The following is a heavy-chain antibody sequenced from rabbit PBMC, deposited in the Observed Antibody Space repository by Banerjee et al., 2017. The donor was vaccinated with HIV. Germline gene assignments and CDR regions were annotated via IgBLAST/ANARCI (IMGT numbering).Heavy chain of an antibody. D-gene: IGHD4-1*01. Sequence: QEQLVESGGGLVKPEGSLTLTCTASGFSFSYKYVMCWVRQAPGKGLDWIACLNTSSGTTVYATWAKGRFTISRTSSTTVTLQMTSLTAADTATYLCAIDLAGVIGWNFGLWGPGTLVTVS. CDR3: AIDLAGVIGWNFGL. CDR2: LNTSSGTT. J-gene: IGHJ6*01. CDR1: GFSFSYKYV. V-gene: IGHV1S45*01.